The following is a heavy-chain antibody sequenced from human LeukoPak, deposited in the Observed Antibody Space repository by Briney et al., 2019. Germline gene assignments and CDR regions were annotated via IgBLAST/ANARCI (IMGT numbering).Heavy chain of an antibody. CDR2: IYYSGKT. V-gene: IGHV4-39*01. CDR1: GASISSSGYY. CDR3: ARRALGKDWFDP. D-gene: IGHD1-26*01. Sequence: SETLSLTCTVSGASISSSGYYWGWIRQPPGKGLEWIAIIYYSGKTYYNPSLKSRVSISVDTSNNQFSLKLSSVSPADTAVYYCARRALGKDWFDPWGPGTLVTVSS. J-gene: IGHJ5*02.